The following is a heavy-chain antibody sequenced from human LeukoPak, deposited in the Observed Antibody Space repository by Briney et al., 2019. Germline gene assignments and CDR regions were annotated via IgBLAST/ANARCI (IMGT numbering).Heavy chain of an antibody. J-gene: IGHJ4*02. CDR3: AADAPANAAQIDY. CDR2: IRSKSDGGTT. V-gene: IGHV3-15*01. CDR1: GFTFSNAW. Sequence: GGSLSLSCAASGFTFSNAWMSWVRRAPGKGLEWVARIRSKSDGGTTDYAATVKGRFSISRDDSRNTVYLQMNSLRTEDTAVFYCAADAPANAAQIDYWGRGTLVTVSS. D-gene: IGHD2-15*01.